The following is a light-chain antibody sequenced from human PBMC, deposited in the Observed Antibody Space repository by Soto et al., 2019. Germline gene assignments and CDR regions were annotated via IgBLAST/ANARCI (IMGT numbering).Light chain of an antibody. CDR1: SSDVGGYNY. CDR3: SSYTSSSTLYVI. Sequence: QSALTQPASVSGSPGQSITISCTGTSSDVGGYNYVSWYQQHPGKAPQLMIYDVTNRPSGVSNRFSGSKSGNTASLTISGLQAEDEADYYSSSYTSSSTLYVIFGGGTKLTVL. CDR2: DVT. J-gene: IGLJ2*01. V-gene: IGLV2-14*01.